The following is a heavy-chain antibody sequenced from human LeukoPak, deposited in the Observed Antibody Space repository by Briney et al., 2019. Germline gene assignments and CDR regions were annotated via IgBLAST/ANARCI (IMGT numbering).Heavy chain of an antibody. CDR2: IYYSGST. Sequence: SQTLSLTCTVSGGSISSGDYYWRWIRQPPGKGLEWIGYIYYSGSTYYNPSLKSRVAISVDTSKNQFSLKLISVTAADTAMYYCAREDGSSCFDNWGQGTLVTVSS. CDR1: GGSISSGDYY. CDR3: AREDGSSCFDN. V-gene: IGHV4-30-4*01. D-gene: IGHD6-13*01. J-gene: IGHJ4*02.